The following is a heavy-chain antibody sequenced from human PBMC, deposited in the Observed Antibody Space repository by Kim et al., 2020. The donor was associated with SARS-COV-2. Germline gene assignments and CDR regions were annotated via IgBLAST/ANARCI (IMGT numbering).Heavy chain of an antibody. CDR2: INSDGSST. V-gene: IGHV3-74*01. CDR1: GFTFSSYW. J-gene: IGHJ4*02. CDR3: ASSISGVLWFGELIGLSLDY. D-gene: IGHD3-10*01. Sequence: GGSLRLSCAASGFTFSSYWMHWVRQAPGKGLVWVSRINSDGSSTSYADSVKGRFTISRDNAKNTLYLQMNSLRAEDTAVYYCASSISGVLWFGELIGLSLDYWGQGTLVTVSS.